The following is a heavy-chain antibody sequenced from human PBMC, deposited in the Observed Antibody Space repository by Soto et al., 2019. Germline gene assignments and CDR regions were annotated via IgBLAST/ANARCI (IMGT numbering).Heavy chain of an antibody. CDR1: GFTFSSYA. CDR2: ISYDGSNK. D-gene: IGHD2-21*02. V-gene: IGHV3-30-3*01. Sequence: ESGGGVVQPGRSLRLSCAASGFTFSSYAMHWVRQAPGKGLEWVAVISYDGSNKYYADSVKSRFTISRDNSKNTLYLQMNSLRAEDTAVYYCAKGRHIVVVTATPYWGQGTLVTVSS. CDR3: AKGRHIVVVTATPY. J-gene: IGHJ4*02.